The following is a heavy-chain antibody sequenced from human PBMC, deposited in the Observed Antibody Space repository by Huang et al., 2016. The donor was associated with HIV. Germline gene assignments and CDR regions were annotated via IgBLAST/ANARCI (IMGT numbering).Heavy chain of an antibody. CDR2: INNKGSKI. J-gene: IGHJ1*01. V-gene: IGHV3-48*02. CDR3: ATSYGYFPH. CDR1: GFTLSAYS. Sequence: EVQLVESGGGLVQPGGSLTLSCAASGFTLSAYSMNWVRQTPGKGREWVSDINNKGSKIFYAESVKGRFTISRDNAKNSLYLQMNSLRDDDTAVFYCATSYGYFPHWGQGTLVTVSS. D-gene: IGHD5-18*01.